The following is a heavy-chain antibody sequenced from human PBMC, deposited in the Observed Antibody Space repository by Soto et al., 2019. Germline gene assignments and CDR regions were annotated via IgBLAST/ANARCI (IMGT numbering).Heavy chain of an antibody. CDR3: ARIHRLRYFDWLFDY. CDR1: GYTFTGYY. J-gene: IGHJ4*01. D-gene: IGHD3-9*01. Sequence: ASVKVSCKASGYTFTGYYMHWVRQAPGQGLEWMGWINPNSGGTNYAQKFQGWVTMTRDTSISTAYMELSRLRSDDTAVYYCARIHRLRYFDWLFDYWGRGTLVTVSS. CDR2: INPNSGGT. V-gene: IGHV1-2*04.